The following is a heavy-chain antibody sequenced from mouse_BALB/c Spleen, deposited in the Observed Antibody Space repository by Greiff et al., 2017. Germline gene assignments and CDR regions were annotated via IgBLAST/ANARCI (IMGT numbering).Heavy chain of an antibody. CDR2: IYPGNSDT. CDR1: GYSFTSYW. CDR3: TGDYDAGFAY. V-gene: IGHV1-5*01. Sequence: EVQGVESGTVLARPGASVKMSCKASGYSFTSYWMHWVKQRPGQGLEWIGAIYPGNSDTSYNQKFKGKAKLTAVTSASTAYMELSSLTNEDSAVYYCTGDYDAGFAYWGQGTLVTVSA. J-gene: IGHJ3*01. D-gene: IGHD2-4*01.